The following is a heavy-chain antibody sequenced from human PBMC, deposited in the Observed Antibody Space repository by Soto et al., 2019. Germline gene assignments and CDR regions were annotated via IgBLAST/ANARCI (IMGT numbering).Heavy chain of an antibody. V-gene: IGHV3-33*01. CDR3: ARDGPYYDYIWGSYRYDYYYYYMDV. CDR2: IWYDGSNK. Sequence: QVQLVESGGGVVQPGRSLRLSCAASGFTFSSYGMHWVRQAPGKGLEWVAVIWYDGSNKYYADSVKGRFTISRDNSKNTLYLQRNSLRAEDTAVYYCARDGPYYDYIWGSYRYDYYYYYMDVWGKGTTVTVSS. CDR1: GFTFSSYG. D-gene: IGHD3-16*02. J-gene: IGHJ6*03.